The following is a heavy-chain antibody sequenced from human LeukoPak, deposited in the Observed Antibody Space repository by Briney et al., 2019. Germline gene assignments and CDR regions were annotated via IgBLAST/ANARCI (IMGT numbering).Heavy chain of an antibody. CDR3: ARVLRYYYYYMDV. CDR1: GGSISSHY. V-gene: IGHV4-59*11. Sequence: SETLSLTCTVSGGSISSHYWSWIRQPPGKGLEWIGYIYYSGSTNYNPSLKSRVTISVDTSKNQFSLKLSSVTAADTAVYYCARVLRYYYYYMDVWGKGTTVTLSS. J-gene: IGHJ6*03. CDR2: IYYSGST.